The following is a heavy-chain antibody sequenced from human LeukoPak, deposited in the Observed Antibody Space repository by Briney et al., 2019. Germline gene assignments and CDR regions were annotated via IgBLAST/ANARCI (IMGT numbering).Heavy chain of an antibody. CDR3: VTGHYDSRMYFDP. V-gene: IGHV3-74*01. D-gene: IGHD3-16*01. Sequence: GGSLRLSCTASGLTFSTYWVHCVRQAPGKGLVWVSQIKFDGSLASYADSVKGRFTISRDNAKNTLYLQMNTLGTEDTAVYYCVTGHYDSRMYFDPWGRGTLVTVSS. CDR2: IKFDGSLA. CDR1: GLTFSTYW. J-gene: IGHJ2*01.